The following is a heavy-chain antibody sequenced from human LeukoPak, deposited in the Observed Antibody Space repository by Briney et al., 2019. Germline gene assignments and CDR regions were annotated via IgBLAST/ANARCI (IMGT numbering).Heavy chain of an antibody. CDR2: INSDGGST. CDR1: GFTFSSYA. V-gene: IGHV3-64D*06. D-gene: IGHD2-2*03. Sequence: GGSLRLSCSASGFTFSSYAMRWVRQAPGKGLKYVSAINSDGGSTYFADSVKGRFTISRDNSKNTLYLQMSSLRADDTAVYYCVKVDNYGGGAFDIWGRGTMVTVSS. CDR3: VKVDNYGGGAFDI. J-gene: IGHJ3*02.